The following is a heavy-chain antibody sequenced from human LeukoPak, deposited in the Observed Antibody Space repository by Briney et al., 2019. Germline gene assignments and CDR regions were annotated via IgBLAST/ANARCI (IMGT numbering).Heavy chain of an antibody. J-gene: IGHJ4*02. CDR3: ARELVDMITFGGVINGFDY. Sequence: SETLSLTCAVYGGSFSGYYWSWIRQPPGKGLEWIGEINHSGSTNYNPSLKSRVTISVDTSKNQFSLRLSSVTAADTAVYYRARELVDMITFGGVINGFDYWGQGTLVTVSS. CDR1: GGSFSGYY. D-gene: IGHD3-16*01. CDR2: INHSGST. V-gene: IGHV4-34*01.